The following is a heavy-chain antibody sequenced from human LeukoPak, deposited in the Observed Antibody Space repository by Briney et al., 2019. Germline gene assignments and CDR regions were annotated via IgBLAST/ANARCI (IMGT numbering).Heavy chain of an antibody. D-gene: IGHD6-19*01. CDR3: AREGRYSSGFDFDY. V-gene: IGHV3-21*01. CDR2: ISSSSSYI. CDR1: GFAFSNYS. J-gene: IGHJ4*02. Sequence: PGGSLRLSCAASGFAFSNYSMNWVRQAPGKGLEWVSLISSSSSYIYYADSVKGRFTISRDNAKNSLYLQMNSLRAEDTAVYYCAREGRYSSGFDFDYWGQGTLVTVSS.